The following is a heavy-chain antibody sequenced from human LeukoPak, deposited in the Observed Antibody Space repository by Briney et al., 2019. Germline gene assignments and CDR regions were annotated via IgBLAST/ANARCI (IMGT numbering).Heavy chain of an antibody. Sequence: SQTLSLTCTVSGGSISGGSYYWSWIRQPAGKGPEWIGRIYTSGSTNYNPSLKSRVTISVDTSKNQFSLKLSSVTAADTAVYYCARVAYCGGDCYLYYYYMDVWGKGTTVTISS. CDR3: ARVAYCGGDCYLYYYYMDV. CDR1: GGSISGGSYY. CDR2: IYTSGST. D-gene: IGHD2-21*02. J-gene: IGHJ6*03. V-gene: IGHV4-61*02.